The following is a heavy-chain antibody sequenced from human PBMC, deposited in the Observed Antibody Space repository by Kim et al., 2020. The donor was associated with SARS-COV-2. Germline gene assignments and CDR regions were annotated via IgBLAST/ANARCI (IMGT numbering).Heavy chain of an antibody. J-gene: IGHJ6*02. Sequence: GGSLRLSCAASGFTFDDYAMHWVRQAPGKGLEWVSLISGDGGSTYYADSVKGRFTISRDNSKNSLYLQMNSLRTEDTALYYCAKDGEPRDYYYGMDVWGQGTTVTVSS. CDR2: ISGDGGST. D-gene: IGHD1-26*01. V-gene: IGHV3-43*02. CDR3: AKDGEPRDYYYGMDV. CDR1: GFTFDDYA.